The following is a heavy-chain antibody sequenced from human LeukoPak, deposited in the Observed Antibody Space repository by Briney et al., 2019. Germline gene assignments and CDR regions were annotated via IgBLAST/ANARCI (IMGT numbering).Heavy chain of an antibody. D-gene: IGHD1-26*01. V-gene: IGHV3-64D*06. CDR3: VKGGLYSGDYYGH. J-gene: IGHJ4*02. Sequence: PGGSLRLSCSGSGFTFTSYAMHWVRQAPGKGLEYVSSISGNGGSTYYADSVNGRFTISRDNSKNQVYLQMSSLKDDDMAFYYCVKGGLYSGDYYGHWGQGTLVTVSS. CDR2: ISGNGGST. CDR1: GFTFTSYA.